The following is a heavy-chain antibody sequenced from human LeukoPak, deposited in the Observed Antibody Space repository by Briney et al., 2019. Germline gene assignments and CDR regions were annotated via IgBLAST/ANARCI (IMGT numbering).Heavy chain of an antibody. D-gene: IGHD1-26*01. J-gene: IGHJ4*02. CDR1: GGTFSSYA. CDR3: ASGPGTPKGIDY. Sequence: GASVKVSCKASGGTFSSYAISWVRQAPGQGLEWMGGIIPIFGTANYAQKFQGRVTITADESTSAAYMELSSLRSEDTAVYYCASGPGTPKGIDYWGQGTLVTVSS. V-gene: IGHV1-69*13. CDR2: IIPIFGTA.